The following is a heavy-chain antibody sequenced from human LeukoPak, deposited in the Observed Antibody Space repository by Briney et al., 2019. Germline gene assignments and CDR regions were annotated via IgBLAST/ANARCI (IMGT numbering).Heavy chain of an antibody. Sequence: GGSLRLSCAASGFTFSDYYMSWIRQAPGKGLEWVSYISSSGSTIYYADSVKGRFTISRDNAKNSLYLQMNSLRADDTAVYYCAKDSSDYYFDYWGQGTLVTVSS. CDR1: GFTFSDYY. V-gene: IGHV3-11*04. D-gene: IGHD3-22*01. CDR3: AKDSSDYYFDY. CDR2: ISSSGSTI. J-gene: IGHJ4*02.